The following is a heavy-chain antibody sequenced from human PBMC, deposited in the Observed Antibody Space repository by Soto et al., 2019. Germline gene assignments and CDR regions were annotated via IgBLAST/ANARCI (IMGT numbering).Heavy chain of an antibody. D-gene: IGHD6-19*01. V-gene: IGHV3-30-3*01. CDR2: ISYDGSNK. CDR1: GFTFSSYA. CDR3: ARYSGWYFDY. J-gene: IGHJ4*02. Sequence: PGGSLRLSCAASGFTFSSYAMHWVRQAPGEGLEWVAVISYDGSNKYYADSVKGRFTISRDNSKNTLYLQMNSLRAEDTAVYYCARYSGWYFDYWGQGTLVTVSS.